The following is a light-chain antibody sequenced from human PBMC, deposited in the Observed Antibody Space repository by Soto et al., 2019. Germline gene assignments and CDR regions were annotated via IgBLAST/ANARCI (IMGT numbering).Light chain of an antibody. Sequence: EIVLTQSPGTLSLSPGERATLSCRASESVSSTSLAWYRQKPGQAPRLLMYGVSSRATGIPDRFSGSGSGTDFTLAINRLEPEYFAVYFCQQYDNSVWTFGQGTKVEIK. CDR2: GVS. CDR1: ESVSSTS. CDR3: QQYDNSVWT. V-gene: IGKV3-20*01. J-gene: IGKJ1*01.